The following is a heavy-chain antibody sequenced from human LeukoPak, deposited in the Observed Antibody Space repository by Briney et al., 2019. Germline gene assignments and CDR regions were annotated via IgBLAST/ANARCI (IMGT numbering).Heavy chain of an antibody. V-gene: IGHV3-23*01. Sequence: ETLSLTCTVSGGSISTYYWSWVRQAPGKGLEWVSAITDSGDSTYSADSVKGRFTISRDNSKNTLYLQMNSLRAEDTAVYYCAKGSRAARPYYFDYWGQGTLVTVSS. CDR3: AKGSRAARPYYFDY. D-gene: IGHD6-6*01. CDR2: ITDSGDST. CDR1: GGSISTYY. J-gene: IGHJ4*02.